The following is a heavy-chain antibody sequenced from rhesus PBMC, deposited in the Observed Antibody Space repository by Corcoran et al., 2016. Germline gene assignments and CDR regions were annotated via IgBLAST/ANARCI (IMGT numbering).Heavy chain of an antibody. CDR2: IYWDDDK. Sequence: QGTLQASGPPVVKPTQTLTLTCPFTGFSLTPRGVGVGGIRQPPGKALEWLALIYWDDDKRHSTSLKNRLTISKAISKSQVVLTMTNMDPVDTSTYYCARGNVHSRSFDFWGQGLMVTVSS. CDR1: GFSLTPRGVG. CDR3: ARGNVHSRSFDF. J-gene: IGHJ3*01. V-gene: IGHV2-174*01.